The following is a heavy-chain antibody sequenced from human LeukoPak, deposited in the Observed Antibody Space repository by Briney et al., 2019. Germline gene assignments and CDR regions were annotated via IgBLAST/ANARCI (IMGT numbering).Heavy chain of an antibody. D-gene: IGHD6-13*01. J-gene: IGHJ4*02. CDR3: ARGDRYSSSWLTDY. CDR1: GGTFSSYA. V-gene: IGHV1-69*13. Sequence: ASVKVSCKASGGTFSSYAISWVRQAPGQGLEWMGGIIPIFGAANYAQKFQGRVTITADESTSTAYMELSSLRSEDTAVYYCARGDRYSSSWLTDYWGQGTLVTVSS. CDR2: IIPIFGAA.